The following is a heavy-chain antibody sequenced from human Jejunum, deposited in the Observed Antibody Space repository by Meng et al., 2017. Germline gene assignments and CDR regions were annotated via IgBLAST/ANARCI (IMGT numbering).Heavy chain of an antibody. V-gene: IGHV4-59*01. CDR2: IYYTGKT. CDR3: ARGAGWYPS. J-gene: IGHJ5*02. CDR1: GGSISNDY. D-gene: IGHD6-19*01. Sequence: QGQLQESGPGPVKPSETLSLTCTVSGGSISNDYWSWLRQPPGKGPEWLAYIYYTGKTNYNPSLKSRLTISIDTSKNQFSLKLNSVTAADTAVYYCARGAGWYPSWGQGTLVTVSS.